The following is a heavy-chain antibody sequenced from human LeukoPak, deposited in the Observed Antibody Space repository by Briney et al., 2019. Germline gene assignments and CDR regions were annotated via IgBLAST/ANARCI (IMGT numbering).Heavy chain of an antibody. CDR2: ISGSGGST. D-gene: IGHD6-19*01. V-gene: IGHV3-23*01. Sequence: GGSLRLSCAVSGFSVSNNYMSWVRQAPGKGLEWVSAISGSGGSTYYADSVKGRFTISRDNSKNTLYLQMNSLRAEDTAVYYCARHSSGWLPWAFDIWGQGTMVTVSS. J-gene: IGHJ3*02. CDR1: GFSVSNNY. CDR3: ARHSSGWLPWAFDI.